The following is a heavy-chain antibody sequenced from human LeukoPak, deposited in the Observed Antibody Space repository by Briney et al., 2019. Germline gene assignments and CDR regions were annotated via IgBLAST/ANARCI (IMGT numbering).Heavy chain of an antibody. V-gene: IGHV3-23*01. Sequence: GSLRLSCAASGVTFSSYAMSWVRQAPGKGLEWVSGIIGSGGSTYYAHSVKGRFTISRDNSKNTLYLQMNTLRAEDTAVYYCAKNIAVAGTSYYYGMDVWGKGTSVTVS. CDR1: GVTFSSYA. D-gene: IGHD6-19*01. CDR2: IIGSGGST. CDR3: AKNIAVAGTSYYYGMDV. J-gene: IGHJ6*04.